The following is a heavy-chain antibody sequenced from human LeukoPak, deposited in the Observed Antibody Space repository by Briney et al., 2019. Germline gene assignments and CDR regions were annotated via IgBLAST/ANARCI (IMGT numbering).Heavy chain of an antibody. V-gene: IGHV4-39*01. D-gene: IGHD3-16*01. Sequence: TETLSLTCTVSGDSVSSTRYYWGWIRQPPGKGLEWIGSIYYGGTTYYNPSLKSRVTILLDMSKNQFSLRLTSVTAADTAVYYCARYSYGGEDWFDPWGQGTLVTVSS. CDR2: IYYGGTT. J-gene: IGHJ5*02. CDR3: ARYSYGGEDWFDP. CDR1: GDSVSSTRYY.